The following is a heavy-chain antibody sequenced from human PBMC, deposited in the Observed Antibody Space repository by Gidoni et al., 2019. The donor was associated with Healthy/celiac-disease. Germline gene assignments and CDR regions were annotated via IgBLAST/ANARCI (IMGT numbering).Heavy chain of an antibody. J-gene: IGHJ5*02. V-gene: IGHV4-34*01. CDR2: SNHSGST. Sequence: QVQLQQWGAGLLKPSETLSLTCAVYVGSFSGYYWSWIRQPPGKGLEWIGESNHSGSTNYNPSLKSRVTISVDTSKNQFSLKLSSVTAADTAVYYCARMNYYDSSGYYYGWFDPWGQGTLVTVSS. D-gene: IGHD3-22*01. CDR3: ARMNYYDSSGYYYGWFDP. CDR1: VGSFSGYY.